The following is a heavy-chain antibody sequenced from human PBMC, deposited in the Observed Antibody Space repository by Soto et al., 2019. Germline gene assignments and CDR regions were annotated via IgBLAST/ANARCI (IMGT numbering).Heavy chain of an antibody. CDR2: ISYDGSNK. CDR1: GFTFSSYG. CDR3: AKDSEQWLVLYYYGMDV. Sequence: QVQLVESGGGVVQPGRSLRLSCAASGFTFSSYGMHWVRQAPGKGLEWVAVISYDGSNKYYADSVKGRFTISRDNSKNTLYLQMNSLRAEDTAVYYCAKDSEQWLVLYYYGMDVW. D-gene: IGHD6-19*01. J-gene: IGHJ6*01. V-gene: IGHV3-30*18.